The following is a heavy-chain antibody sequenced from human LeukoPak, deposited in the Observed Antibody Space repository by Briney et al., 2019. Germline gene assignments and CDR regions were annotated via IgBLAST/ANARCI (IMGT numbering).Heavy chain of an antibody. D-gene: IGHD6-13*01. CDR1: GFTFSNYA. V-gene: IGHV3-23*01. CDR3: ARHSRGRWYVFDY. Sequence: AVSLSFYCAASGFTFSNYAMSWLRQAPGHGLKWVSGLSGSGGNTYYADSVKGRFTISRDNSNNTLYLQMNSLRAEDTAVYYCARHSRGRWYVFDYWGQGTLVTVSS. J-gene: IGHJ4*02. CDR2: LSGSGGNT.